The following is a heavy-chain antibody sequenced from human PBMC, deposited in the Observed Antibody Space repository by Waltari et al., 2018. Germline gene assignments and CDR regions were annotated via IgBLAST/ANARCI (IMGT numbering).Heavy chain of an antibody. CDR3: ARGVSRSSTSRPGDV. V-gene: IGHV1-8*01. D-gene: IGHD2-2*01. J-gene: IGHJ6*04. CDR1: GYTFTSYD. Sequence: QVQLVQSGAEVKKPGASVKVSCKASGYTFTSYDINWVRQATGQGREWMGWKNPNSVNTGYAQKVQCRVTMTRNTSISTAYMELSSLRSEDTAVYYCARGVSRSSTSRPGDVWGKGTTVTVSS. CDR2: KNPNSVNT.